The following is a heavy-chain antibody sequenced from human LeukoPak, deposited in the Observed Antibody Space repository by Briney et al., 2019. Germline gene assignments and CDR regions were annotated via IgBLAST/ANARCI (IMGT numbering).Heavy chain of an antibody. CDR3: AMVRGVIFDY. CDR2: ISSNSTTI. CDR1: GITFSKYS. J-gene: IGHJ4*02. D-gene: IGHD3-10*01. V-gene: IGHV3-48*04. Sequence: PGGSLRLSCAVSGITFSKYSMNWVRQAPGKGLEWVSYISSNSTTIHYVDSVKGRFTISRDDAKNSLYLEMNSLRVEDTAVYYCAMVRGVIFDYWGQGALVTVSS.